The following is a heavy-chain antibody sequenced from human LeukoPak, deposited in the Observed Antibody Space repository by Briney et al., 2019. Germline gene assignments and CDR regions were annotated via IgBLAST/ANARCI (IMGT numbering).Heavy chain of an antibody. J-gene: IGHJ4*02. CDR1: GYTFTSYG. Sequence: ASVKVSCKASGYTFTSYGISWVRQAPGQGLEWMGWISAYNGNTYYAQKLQGRVTMTTDTSTSTAYMELRSLRSDDTAVYYCARDHDYYDSSGYYPPGGGYWGQGTLATVSS. V-gene: IGHV1-18*01. CDR2: ISAYNGNT. CDR3: ARDHDYYDSSGYYPPGGGY. D-gene: IGHD3-22*01.